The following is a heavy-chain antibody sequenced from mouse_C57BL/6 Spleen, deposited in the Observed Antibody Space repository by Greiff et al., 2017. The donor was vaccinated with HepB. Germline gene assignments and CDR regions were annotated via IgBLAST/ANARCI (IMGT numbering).Heavy chain of an antibody. CDR2: INPNNGGT. Sequence: EVQLQQSGPELVKPGASVKMSCKASGYTFTDYNMHWVKQSHGKSLEWIGYINPNNGGTSYNQKFKGKATLTVNKSSSTAYMELRSLTSEDSAVYYCARGRYDYDWFAYWGQGTLVTVSA. CDR3: ARGRYDYDWFAY. CDR1: GYTFTDYN. J-gene: IGHJ3*01. V-gene: IGHV1-22*01. D-gene: IGHD2-4*01.